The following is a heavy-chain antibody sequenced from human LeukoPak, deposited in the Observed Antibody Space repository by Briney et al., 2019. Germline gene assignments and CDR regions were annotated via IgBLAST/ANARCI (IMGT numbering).Heavy chain of an antibody. CDR3: AKGIAVAGAYYYYYMDV. D-gene: IGHD6-19*01. CDR1: GFTFSGYG. V-gene: IGHV3-33*06. J-gene: IGHJ6*03. CDR2: IWYDGSNK. Sequence: GGSLRLSCAASGFTFSGYGMHWVRQAPGKGLEWVAVIWYDGSNKYYADSVKGRFTISRDNSKNTLYLQMNSLRAEDTAVYYCAKGIAVAGAYYYYYMDVWGKGTTVTVSS.